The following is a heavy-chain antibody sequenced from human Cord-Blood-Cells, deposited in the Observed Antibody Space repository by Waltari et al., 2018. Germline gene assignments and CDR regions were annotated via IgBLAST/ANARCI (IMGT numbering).Heavy chain of an antibody. D-gene: IGHD7-27*01. CDR2: IRDDGSNK. J-gene: IGHJ4*02. CDR1: GFTFSSYG. Sequence: QVQLVESGGGVVQPGGSLRLSCAASGFTFSSYGMHWVRQAPGKGLELVAVIRDDGSNKYYADSVKDRFTISRDNSKNTLYLQMNSLRAEDTAVYYCAKRATETGAALDYWGQGTLVTVSS. CDR3: AKRATETGAALDY. V-gene: IGHV3-30*02.